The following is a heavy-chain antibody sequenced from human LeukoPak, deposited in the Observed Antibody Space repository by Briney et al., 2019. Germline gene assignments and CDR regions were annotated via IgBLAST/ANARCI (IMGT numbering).Heavy chain of an antibody. V-gene: IGHV3-23*01. J-gene: IGHJ4*02. CDR2: ISGSGGIT. CDR1: GVTLSRYL. CDR3: ARRAGAYSHPYDY. Sequence: GGSLRLSCGASGVTLSRYLMSWVRPPPEEAVEGVSAISGSGGITSYADSVKGRFTISRDNSKNTLYLQMNSLRAEDTAVYYCARRAGAYSHPYDYWGQGTLITVSS. D-gene: IGHD4/OR15-4a*01.